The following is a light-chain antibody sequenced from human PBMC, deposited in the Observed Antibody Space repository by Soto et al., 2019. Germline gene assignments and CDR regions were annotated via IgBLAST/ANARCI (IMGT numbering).Light chain of an antibody. CDR3: HQYGSSPPT. CDR2: GAS. CDR1: RSVTNNY. V-gene: IGKV3-20*01. Sequence: EIVLTQSPGTLSLSPGERATLSCRASRSVTNNYVAWYQRKPGQAPRLLIYGASSRATDIPGRVSGTGSGTDFSLTFTRLEPEDFAVYYCHQYGSSPPTFGQGTKVEI. J-gene: IGKJ1*01.